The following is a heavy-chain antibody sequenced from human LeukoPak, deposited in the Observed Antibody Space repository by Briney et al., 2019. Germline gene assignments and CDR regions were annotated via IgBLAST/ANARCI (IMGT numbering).Heavy chain of an antibody. D-gene: IGHD3-16*01. Sequence: GGSLRLSCAASGFTFSSYEMNWVRQAPGKALEWVSHIGNRGTTIFYADSVKGRFTISRDNAKNSLSLQMNSLRAEDAAIYYCARGDRLTTLDCWGQGTLVTVS. J-gene: IGHJ4*02. V-gene: IGHV3-48*03. CDR1: GFTFSSYE. CDR2: IGNRGTTI. CDR3: ARGDRLTTLDC.